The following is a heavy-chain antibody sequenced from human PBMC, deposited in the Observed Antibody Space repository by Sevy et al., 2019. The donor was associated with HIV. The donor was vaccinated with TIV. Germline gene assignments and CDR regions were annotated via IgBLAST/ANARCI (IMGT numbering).Heavy chain of an antibody. V-gene: IGHV3-30-3*01. D-gene: IGHD3-22*01. Sequence: GGSLRLSCAASGFTFSSYAMHWVRQAPGKGLEWVAFISYDGTNKDYADSVKGRFTISRDNLKNTLSLKMSSLRAEDTAVYYCARGWRRVIHDTFDIWGQGTMVTVSS. CDR2: ISYDGTNK. CDR1: GFTFSSYA. CDR3: ARGWRRVIHDTFDI. J-gene: IGHJ3*02.